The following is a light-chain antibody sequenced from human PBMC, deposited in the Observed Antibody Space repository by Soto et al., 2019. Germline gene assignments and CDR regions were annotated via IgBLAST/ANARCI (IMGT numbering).Light chain of an antibody. CDR3: QHHYDWVKT. Sequence: IVMTQSPATLSVSPGEIATLACRASQSGSINLAWYQQKPGQTPRLLIYGASTRATGIPARFSGSGSETEFNLTISSLQSEDFAVYYCQHHYDWVKTFGQGTKMEI. V-gene: IGKV3-15*01. CDR1: QSGSIN. CDR2: GAS. J-gene: IGKJ2*01.